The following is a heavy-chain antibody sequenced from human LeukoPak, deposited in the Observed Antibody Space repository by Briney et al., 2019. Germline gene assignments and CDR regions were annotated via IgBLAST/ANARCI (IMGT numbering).Heavy chain of an antibody. CDR3: ARDRRWDSSSPLDY. CDR1: GFTLSSNY. CDR2: IYSGGST. Sequence: GGSMRLSCAASGFTLSSNYMSWVRQAPGEGLEWVSVIYSGGSTYYADSVKGRFTISRDNSKNTLYLQMKSPRAEDTAVYYCARDRRWDSSSPLDYWGQGTLVTVSS. J-gene: IGHJ4*02. D-gene: IGHD6-6*01. V-gene: IGHV3-66*02.